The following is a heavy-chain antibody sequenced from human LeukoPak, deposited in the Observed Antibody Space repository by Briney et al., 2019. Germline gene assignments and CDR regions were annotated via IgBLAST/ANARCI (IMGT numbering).Heavy chain of an antibody. D-gene: IGHD3-22*01. Sequence: KPSQTLSLTCTVSGGSISSGSYYWSWIRQPAGKGLEWIGRIYTSGSTNYNPSLKSRVTISVDTSKNQFSLKLSSVTAADTAVYYCARARYDSSGYYFYYYYMDVWGKGTTVTVSS. CDR2: IYTSGST. J-gene: IGHJ6*03. CDR1: GGSISSGSYY. CDR3: ARARYDSSGYYFYYYYMDV. V-gene: IGHV4-61*02.